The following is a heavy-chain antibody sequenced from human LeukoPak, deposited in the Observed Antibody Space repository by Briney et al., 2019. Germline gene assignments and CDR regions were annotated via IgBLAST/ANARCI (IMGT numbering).Heavy chain of an antibody. V-gene: IGHV3-23*01. CDR3: AKSGSTMLVTRFDP. D-gene: IGHD3-22*01. CDR2: IRGGGGNT. CDR1: GFTFRSYA. J-gene: IGHJ5*02. Sequence: SGGSLRLSCAASGFTFRSYAMSWVRQAPGKGLEWVSGIRGGGGNTYYADSVKGRFTISRDNSKNTLYLQINSLRAEDTAVYYCAKSGSTMLVTRFDPWGQGTLVTVSS.